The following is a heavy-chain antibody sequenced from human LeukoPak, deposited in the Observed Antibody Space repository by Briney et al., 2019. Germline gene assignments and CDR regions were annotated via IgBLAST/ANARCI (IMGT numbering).Heavy chain of an antibody. V-gene: IGHV1-18*01. D-gene: IGHD1-26*01. CDR2: ISGQTGKT. J-gene: IGHJ4*02. CDR1: GYTFSNYG. CDR3: ARDLAFPGSYGSAEFYFDF. Sequence: ASVKVSCKASGYTFSNYGISWVRQATGRGLEWMGWISGQTGKTKQARKFQGRITLTTDSATNTAYMKLRSLTSDDTAVYYCARDLAFPGSYGSAEFYFDFWGQGALVTVSS.